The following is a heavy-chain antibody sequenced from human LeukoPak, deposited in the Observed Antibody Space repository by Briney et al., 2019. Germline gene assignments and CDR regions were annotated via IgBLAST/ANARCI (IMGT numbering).Heavy chain of an antibody. CDR2: ISYDGSNK. D-gene: IGHD3-10*01. CDR3: ARARGGYYGSGSSSYYGMDV. Sequence: PGRSLRLSCAASGFTFSSYAMHWVRQAPGKGLEWVAVISYDGSNKYYADSVKGRFTISRDNSKNTLYLQMNSLRAEDTAVYYCARARGGYYGSGSSSYYGMDVWGEGTTVTVSS. V-gene: IGHV3-30*04. CDR1: GFTFSSYA. J-gene: IGHJ6*04.